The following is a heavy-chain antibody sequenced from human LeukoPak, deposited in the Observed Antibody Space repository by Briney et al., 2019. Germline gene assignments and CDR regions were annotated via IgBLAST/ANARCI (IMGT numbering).Heavy chain of an antibody. D-gene: IGHD6-13*01. J-gene: IGHJ4*02. CDR1: GFTFSSSR. Sequence: PGGSLRLSCEVSGFTFSSSRMNWVRQAPGEGLEWVSYISSRGTTKHYTDSLKSLFTISRDNAKNALYLQMNSLRVEDTAVYYCANFEPGYTSSWYAEFWGQGTLVTVSS. CDR2: ISSRGTTK. V-gene: IGHV3-48*01. CDR3: ANFEPGYTSSWYAEF.